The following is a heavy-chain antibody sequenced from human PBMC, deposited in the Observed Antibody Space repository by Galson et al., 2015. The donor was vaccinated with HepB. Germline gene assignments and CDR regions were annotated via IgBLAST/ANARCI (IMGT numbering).Heavy chain of an antibody. V-gene: IGHV5-51*01. J-gene: IGHJ2*01. D-gene: IGHD4-17*01. CDR2: IYPGDSDT. Sequence: QSGAEVKKPGESLKISCKASGYKFSNYWIGWVRQTPGQGLEWMGIIYPGDSDTKYSPSFQGQVTISVDMSISSVFLQWNNLKSSDTAIYYCARGTVSYWFFEGWGRGTLVTVSS. CDR1: GYKFSNYW. CDR3: ARGTVSYWFFEG.